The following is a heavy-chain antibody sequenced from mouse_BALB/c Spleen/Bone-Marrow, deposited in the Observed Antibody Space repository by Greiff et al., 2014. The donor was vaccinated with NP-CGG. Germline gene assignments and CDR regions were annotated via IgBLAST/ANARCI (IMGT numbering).Heavy chain of an antibody. J-gene: IGHJ3*01. D-gene: IGHD2-3*01. CDR2: IDPASGNT. V-gene: IGHV14-3*02. CDR1: GFNIKDTF. CDR3: AHDAPFTY. Sequence: VRLQQSGADLVKPGASVKLSCTTSGFNIKDTFMHWGEQRPEKGLEWIGRIDPASGNTKYDPKFQGKATITADTASNKFSLQLSGLTSEDTAVYYCAHDAPFTYWGQGTLVTVSA.